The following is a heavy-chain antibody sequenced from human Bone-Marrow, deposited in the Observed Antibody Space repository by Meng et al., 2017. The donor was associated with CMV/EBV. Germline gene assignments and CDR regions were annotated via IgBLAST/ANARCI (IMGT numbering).Heavy chain of an antibody. CDR2: MNPNSGNT. J-gene: IGHJ5*02. CDR3: ARGEDLGPFWSGYLEVTAFDP. V-gene: IGHV1-8*01. CDR1: GYTFTSYD. Sequence: ASVMASCKASGYTFTSYDVNWVPQATGQGLEWMGWMNPNSGNTGYAQKFQGRVTMTRNTSISTAYMELSSLRSEDTAVYYCARGEDLGPFWSGYLEVTAFDPCGQRTLVNFSS. D-gene: IGHD3-3*01.